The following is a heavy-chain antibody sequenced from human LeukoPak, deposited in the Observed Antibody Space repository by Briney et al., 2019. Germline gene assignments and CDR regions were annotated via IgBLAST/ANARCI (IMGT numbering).Heavy chain of an antibody. Sequence: PGGSLRLSCAASGFTVSSNYMSCVRQAPGKGLEWVSVIYSGGSTYYADSVKGRFTISRDNSKNTLYLQMNSLRAEDTAVYYCARVIAESSGYFDYWGQGTLVTVSS. CDR1: GFTVSSNY. V-gene: IGHV3-66*02. D-gene: IGHD3-22*01. J-gene: IGHJ4*02. CDR3: ARVIAESSGYFDY. CDR2: IYSGGST.